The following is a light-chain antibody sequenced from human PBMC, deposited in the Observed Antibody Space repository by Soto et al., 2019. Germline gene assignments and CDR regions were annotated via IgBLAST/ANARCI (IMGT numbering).Light chain of an antibody. V-gene: IGLV1-51*01. CDR3: GTWDNSLGDGHVV. J-gene: IGLJ2*01. CDR2: DND. Sequence: QSVLTQPPSASGTPGQRVTISCSGSSSNIGSNYVSWYQQLPGTAPKLLIYDNDKRPSGIPDRFSGSKSGTSATLGITGLQTGDEADYYCGTWDNSLGDGHVVFGGGTKLTVL. CDR1: SSNIGSNY.